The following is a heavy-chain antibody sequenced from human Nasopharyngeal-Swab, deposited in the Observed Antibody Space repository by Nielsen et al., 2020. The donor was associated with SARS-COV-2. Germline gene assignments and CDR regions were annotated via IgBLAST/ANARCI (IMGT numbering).Heavy chain of an antibody. V-gene: IGHV3-33*01. J-gene: IGHJ4*02. CDR3: ARDYSSGWYTFDY. Sequence: GGSLRLSWRASGVTVSRDGMHWGRQAPGKGLEWVAVIWYDGSNKYYADSVKGRFTISRDNSKNTLYLQMNSLRAEDTAVYYCARDYSSGWYTFDYWGQGTLVTVSS. D-gene: IGHD6-19*01. CDR1: GVTVSRDG. CDR2: IWYDGSNK.